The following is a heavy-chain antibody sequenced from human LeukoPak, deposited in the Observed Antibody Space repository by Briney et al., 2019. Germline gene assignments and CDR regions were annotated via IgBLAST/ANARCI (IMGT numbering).Heavy chain of an antibody. CDR1: GFTFTRSW. Sequence: GGSLRLSSAASGFTFTRSWMSSVCQAPGKGLEWVANIRQDGSEKNHADSVKGRFTISRDNAKNSLFLQMNRLRVEDTALYYCAREWSKGATDYWGQGTLVTVSS. J-gene: IGHJ4*02. CDR3: AREWSKGATDY. D-gene: IGHD1-26*01. CDR2: IRQDGSEK. V-gene: IGHV3-7*01.